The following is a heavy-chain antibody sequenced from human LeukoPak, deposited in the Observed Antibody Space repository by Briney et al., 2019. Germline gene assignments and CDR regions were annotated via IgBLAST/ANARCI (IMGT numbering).Heavy chain of an antibody. J-gene: IGHJ4*02. CDR3: ARVESVTYYDYVWGSFSPPYYFDY. D-gene: IGHD3-16*01. Sequence: ASVKVSCKTSGYTFTDFYFYWVRQAPGQGLEWMGWINPNSGGTNYAQKFQGRVTMTRDTSISTAYMELSRLRSDDTAVYYCARVESVTYYDYVWGSFSPPYYFDYWGQGTLVTVSS. CDR2: INPNSGGT. V-gene: IGHV1-2*02. CDR1: GYTFTDFY.